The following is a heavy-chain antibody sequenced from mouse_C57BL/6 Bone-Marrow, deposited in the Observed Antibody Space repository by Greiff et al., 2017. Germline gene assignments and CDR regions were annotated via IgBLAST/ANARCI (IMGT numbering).Heavy chain of an antibody. CDR2: FYPGSGSI. CDR1: GYTFTEYT. V-gene: IGHV1-62-2*01. J-gene: IGHJ3*01. CDR3: ARHEDGYVPWFAY. Sequence: QVHVKQSGAELVKPGASVKLSCKASGYTFTEYTIHWVKQRPGQGLEWIGWFYPGSGSIKYNEKFKDKATLTAYKSSSTVYMVLSRLTSEDSAVYFCARHEDGYVPWFAYWGQGTLVTVSA. D-gene: IGHD2-2*01.